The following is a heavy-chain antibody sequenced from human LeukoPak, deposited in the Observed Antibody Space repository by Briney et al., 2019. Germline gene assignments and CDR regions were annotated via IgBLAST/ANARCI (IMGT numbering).Heavy chain of an antibody. J-gene: IGHJ4*02. Sequence: GGSLRLSCAASGFNFNNYGMHWVRQAPGKGLEWVAFIRYDGNNKYYADSVKGRFTISRDNSKNTLYLQMNSLRAEDTAVYYCARHVVGVGFDYWGQGTLVTVSS. CDR3: ARHVVGVGFDY. D-gene: IGHD3-22*01. CDR2: IRYDGNNK. CDR1: GFNFNNYG. V-gene: IGHV3-30*02.